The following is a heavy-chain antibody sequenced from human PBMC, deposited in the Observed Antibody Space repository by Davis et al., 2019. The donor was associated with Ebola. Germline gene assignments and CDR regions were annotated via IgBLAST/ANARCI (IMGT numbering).Heavy chain of an antibody. J-gene: IGHJ6*04. CDR2: TYYNSKWYS. Sequence: HSQTLSLTCAISGDSVSSLAWNWIRQSPSRGLEWLGRTYYNSKWYSDYAVSVKSRITINPDTSKNQFSLPLHSVTPEDTAVYYCARGWLRVGMDVWGKGTTVTVSS. V-gene: IGHV6-1*01. D-gene: IGHD5-12*01. CDR3: ARGWLRVGMDV. CDR1: GDSVSSLA.